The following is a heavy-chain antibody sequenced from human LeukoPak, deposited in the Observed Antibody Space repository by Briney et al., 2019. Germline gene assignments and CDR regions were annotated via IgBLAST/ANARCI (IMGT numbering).Heavy chain of an antibody. CDR3: ARAGDIVVVVAADKFDY. Sequence: GGSLRLSCAASGFTFSSYSMNWVRQAPGKGLEWVSSISSSGINIYYADSVEGRFTISRDNAKNSLYLQMNSLRAEDTAVYYCARAGDIVVVVAADKFDYWGQGTLVTVSS. V-gene: IGHV3-21*01. CDR1: GFTFSSYS. J-gene: IGHJ4*02. CDR2: ISSSGINI. D-gene: IGHD2-15*01.